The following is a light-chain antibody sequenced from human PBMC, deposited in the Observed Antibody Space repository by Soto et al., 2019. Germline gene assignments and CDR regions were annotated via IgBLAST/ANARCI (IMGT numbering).Light chain of an antibody. J-gene: IGLJ2*01. CDR1: SSDVGGYNY. CDR2: DVS. V-gene: IGLV2-11*01. Sequence: QFALTQPRSVSGSPGQSVTISCTGTSSDVGGYNYVSWYQQHPGKAPKLMIYDVSKRPSGVPDRFSGSKSGNTASLTISGLQAEDEADYYCCSYAGSYTLGVFGGGTQLTVL. CDR3: CSYAGSYTLGV.